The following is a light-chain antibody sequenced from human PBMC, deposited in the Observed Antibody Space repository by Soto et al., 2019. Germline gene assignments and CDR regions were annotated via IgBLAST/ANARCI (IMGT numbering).Light chain of an antibody. CDR3: LLHYGAVPPV. Sequence: QTVVTQEPSLTVSPGGTVTLTCASSTGTGTSGYYPNWFQQKPGQAPRSLIYSTSNRPSWTPARFSGSLLGGKAALTLSGVQPEDEADYYCLLHYGAVPPVFGGGTKVTVL. J-gene: IGLJ3*02. CDR2: STS. V-gene: IGLV7-43*01. CDR1: TGTGTSGYY.